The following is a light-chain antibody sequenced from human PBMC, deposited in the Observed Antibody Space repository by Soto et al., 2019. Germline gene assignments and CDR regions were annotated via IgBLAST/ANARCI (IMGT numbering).Light chain of an antibody. J-gene: IGLJ2*01. V-gene: IGLV1-40*01. CDR1: SSNIGAGYD. CDR3: QSYDSGLSGWKV. CDR2: GNS. Sequence: QPVLTQPPSVSGAPGQRVTISCTGSSSNIGAGYDVHWYQQLPGTAPKLLIYGNSNRPSGVPDRFSGSKSGTSASLAITGLQAEDEADYYCQSYDSGLSGWKVFGGGTKLTVL.